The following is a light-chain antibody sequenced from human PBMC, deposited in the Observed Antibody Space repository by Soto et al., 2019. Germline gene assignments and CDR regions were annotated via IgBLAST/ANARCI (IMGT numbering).Light chain of an antibody. V-gene: IGKV1-5*03. CDR3: QHYNSYSEA. CDR2: KAS. J-gene: IGKJ1*01. Sequence: DIQMTQSPSTLSASVGDRVTITCRARQTISSWLAWYQQKPGKAPKLLIYKASTLKSGVPSRFSGSGSGTEFTLTISSLQPDDSATYYCQHYNSYSEAFGQGTKVDIK. CDR1: QTISSW.